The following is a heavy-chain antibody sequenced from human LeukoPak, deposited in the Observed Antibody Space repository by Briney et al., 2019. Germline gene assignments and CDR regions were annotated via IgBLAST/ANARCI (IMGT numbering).Heavy chain of an antibody. CDR3: AKGPDSSGYYYPGPYYFDY. Sequence: PGGSLRLSCAASGLTFSSYAMSWVRQAPGKGLEWVSAISGSGGSTYYADSVKGRFTISRDNSKNTLYLQMNSLRAEDTAVYYCAKGPDSSGYYYPGPYYFDYWGQGTLVTVSS. CDR2: ISGSGGST. D-gene: IGHD3-22*01. CDR1: GLTFSSYA. V-gene: IGHV3-23*01. J-gene: IGHJ4*02.